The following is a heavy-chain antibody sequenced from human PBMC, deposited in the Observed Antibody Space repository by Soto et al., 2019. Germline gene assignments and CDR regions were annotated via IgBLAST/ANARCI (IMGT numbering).Heavy chain of an antibody. V-gene: IGHV4-59*01. Sequence: QVQLQESGPGLVKPSETLSLTCTVSGGSISSYYWSWIRQPPGKGLEWIGYIYYSGSTKYNPSLKSRVTISVDTSKNQFSLKLSSVTAADTAVYYCARADDYGDFMFDYWGQGTLVTVSS. CDR2: IYYSGST. CDR3: ARADDYGDFMFDY. CDR1: GGSISSYY. D-gene: IGHD4-17*01. J-gene: IGHJ4*02.